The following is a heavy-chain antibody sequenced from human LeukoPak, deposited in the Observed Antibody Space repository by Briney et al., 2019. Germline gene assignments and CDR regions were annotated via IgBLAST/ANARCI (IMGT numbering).Heavy chain of an antibody. CDR3: ARLSEGYTSGWYY. Sequence: SETLSLTCTVSGGSISSSNSCWGWIRQPPGKGLEWIGSFYYSGSTYYNPSLKSRVTISVDTSESQFSPKLTSVTAADTAVYYCARLSEGYTSGWYYWGQGTLVTVSS. J-gene: IGHJ4*02. D-gene: IGHD6-19*01. CDR1: GGSISSSNSC. V-gene: IGHV4-39*01. CDR2: FYYSGST.